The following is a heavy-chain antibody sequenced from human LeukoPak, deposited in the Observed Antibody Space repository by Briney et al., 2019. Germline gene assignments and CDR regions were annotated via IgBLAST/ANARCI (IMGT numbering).Heavy chain of an antibody. J-gene: IGHJ6*02. CDR3: ARARCSGGSCYGSYYYYGMDV. CDR2: INHSGST. Sequence: SETLSLTCAVYGGSFSGYYWSWIRQPSGKGLEWIGEINHSGSTNYNPSLKSRVTISVDTSKNQFSLKLSSVTAADTAVYYCARARCSGGSCYGSYYYYGMDVWGQGTTVTVSS. D-gene: IGHD2-15*01. CDR1: GGSFSGYY. V-gene: IGHV4-34*01.